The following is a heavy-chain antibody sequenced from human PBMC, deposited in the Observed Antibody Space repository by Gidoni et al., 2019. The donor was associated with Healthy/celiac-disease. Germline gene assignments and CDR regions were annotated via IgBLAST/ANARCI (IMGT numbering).Heavy chain of an antibody. Sequence: EVQLVESGGGLVKPGGSLRLSCAASGFTFSSYSMNWVRQAPGKGLEWVSSISSSSSYIYYADSVKSRFTISRDNAKNSLYLQMNSLRAEDTAVYYCAREGVNYYDSSGYYSYWGQGTLVTVSS. CDR1: GFTFSSYS. J-gene: IGHJ4*02. V-gene: IGHV3-21*01. D-gene: IGHD3-22*01. CDR2: ISSSSSYI. CDR3: AREGVNYYDSSGYYSY.